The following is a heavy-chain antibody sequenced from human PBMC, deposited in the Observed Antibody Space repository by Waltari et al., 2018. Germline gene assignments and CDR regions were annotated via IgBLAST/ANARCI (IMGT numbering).Heavy chain of an antibody. J-gene: IGHJ4*02. CDR3: ARDRRPHGDFALGY. CDR1: GYNFIDYC. CDR2: ITPSGGST. Sequence: QVQLVQPGAEVKKPGASVKVSCRASGYNFIDYCMHWVRQAPGQGLEWMGVITPSGGSTTYAHKFQARVTMTRDTSPTTVYMELSSLTSDDTAVYYCARDRRPHGDFALGYWGQGTLVTVSS. V-gene: IGHV1-46*01. D-gene: IGHD2-21*01.